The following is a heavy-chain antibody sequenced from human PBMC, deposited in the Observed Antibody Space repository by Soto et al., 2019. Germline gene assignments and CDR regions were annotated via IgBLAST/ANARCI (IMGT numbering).Heavy chain of an antibody. V-gene: IGHV4-31*03. D-gene: IGHD6-19*01. Sequence: TLSLTCTVSGGSISSGGYYWSWIRQHPGKGLEWIGYIYDSGSTYYNPSLKSRVTISVDTSKNQFSLKLSSVTAADTAVYYCARDRGQWPDYWGQGTLVTVSS. CDR2: IYDSGST. CDR3: ARDRGQWPDY. J-gene: IGHJ4*02. CDR1: GGSISSGGYY.